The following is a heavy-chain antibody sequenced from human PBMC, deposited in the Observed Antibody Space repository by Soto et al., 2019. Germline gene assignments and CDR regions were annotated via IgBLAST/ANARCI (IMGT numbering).Heavy chain of an antibody. CDR2: IYYSGST. J-gene: IGHJ5*02. CDR1: GGSISSYY. CDR3: ARWSITMVRGAIRYNWFDP. Sequence: SETLSLTCTVSGGSISSYYWSWIRQPPGKGLEWIGYIYYSGSTNYNPSLKSRVTISVDTSKNQFSLKLSSVTAADTAVYYCARWSITMVRGAIRYNWFDPWGQGTLVTVSS. V-gene: IGHV4-59*01. D-gene: IGHD3-10*01.